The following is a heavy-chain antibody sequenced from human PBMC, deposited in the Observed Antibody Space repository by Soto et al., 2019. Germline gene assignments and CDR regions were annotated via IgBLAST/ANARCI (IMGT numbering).Heavy chain of an antibody. CDR1: GFTFRSFT. CDR2: ISSDSAYI. Sequence: GGSLRLSCAASGFTFRSFTMNWVRQAPGKGLEWVSTISSDSAYIYYTDALRGRFTISRDNAKNSLHLQMNSLRAEDTAVYYCTRDASRDSSARGWFDPWGPGTLVTVSS. J-gene: IGHJ5*02. CDR3: TRDASRDSSARGWFDP. D-gene: IGHD6-13*01. V-gene: IGHV3-21*01.